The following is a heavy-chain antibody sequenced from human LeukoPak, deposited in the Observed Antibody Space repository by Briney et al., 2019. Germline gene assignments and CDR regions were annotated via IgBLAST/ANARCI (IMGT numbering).Heavy chain of an antibody. CDR2: ISYDGSNK. J-gene: IGHJ4*02. CDR3: AKDRHDRGDYFDY. V-gene: IGHV3-30*18. Sequence: GGSLRLSCEASGFTFSNYGMTWVRQAPGKGLEWVAVISYDGSNKYYADSVKGRFTISRDNSKNTLYLQMNSLRAEDTAVYYCAKDRHDRGDYFDYWGQGTLVTVSS. CDR1: GFTFSNYG. D-gene: IGHD3-22*01.